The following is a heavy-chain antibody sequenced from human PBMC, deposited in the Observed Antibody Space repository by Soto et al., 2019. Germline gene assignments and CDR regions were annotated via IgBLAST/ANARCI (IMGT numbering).Heavy chain of an antibody. J-gene: IGHJ4*02. V-gene: IGHV1-69*13. Sequence: SVKVSCKASGGTFSSYAISWVRQAPGQGLEWMGGIIPIFGTANYAQKFQGRVTITADESTSTAYMELSSLRSEDTAVYYCARETRDYYGSGSYYRQAHWGQGTLVTVSS. D-gene: IGHD3-10*01. CDR2: IIPIFGTA. CDR3: ARETRDYYGSGSYYRQAH. CDR1: GGTFSSYA.